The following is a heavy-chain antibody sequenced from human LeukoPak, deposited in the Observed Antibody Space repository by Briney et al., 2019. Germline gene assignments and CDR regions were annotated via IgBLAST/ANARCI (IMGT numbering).Heavy chain of an antibody. V-gene: IGHV3-21*01. Sequence: GGSLRLSCAASGFTFSSYSMNWVRQAPGKGLEWVSSISSSSSYIYYADSLKGRFAISRDNAKNSLYLQMNSLRAEDTAVYYCARELGAFDIWGQGTMVTVSS. J-gene: IGHJ3*02. CDR1: GFTFSSYS. CDR2: ISSSSSYI. CDR3: ARELGAFDI. D-gene: IGHD7-27*01.